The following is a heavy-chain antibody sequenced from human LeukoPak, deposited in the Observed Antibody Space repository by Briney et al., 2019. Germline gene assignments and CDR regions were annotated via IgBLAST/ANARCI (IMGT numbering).Heavy chain of an antibody. Sequence: PGGSLRLSCTASGFTFDDYTMHWVRQVPGKGLEWVSLIRWDGGRTYYADSVKGRFTISRDNSKNSLYLQMNSLRTEDSALYYYAKDGGQLLSYDYYFYMDVWGKGTTVTVS. CDR2: IRWDGGRT. CDR1: GFTFDDYT. D-gene: IGHD2-2*01. V-gene: IGHV3-43*01. CDR3: AKDGGQLLSYDYYFYMDV. J-gene: IGHJ6*03.